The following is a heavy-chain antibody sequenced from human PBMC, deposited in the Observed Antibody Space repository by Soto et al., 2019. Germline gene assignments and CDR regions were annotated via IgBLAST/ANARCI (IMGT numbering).Heavy chain of an antibody. CDR1: GGTFSNSA. CDR2: IMPMFRTP. V-gene: IGHV1-69*12. D-gene: IGHD1-1*01. Sequence: QVHLEQSGAEVKKPGSSVKVSCKVSGGTFSNSAISWVRQAPGQGLEWMGGIMPMFRTPDYAQKFQGRVTITADESTSTDYMELSGLKSDDTAVYYCARDKDRVQLGGNYYYILDVWGQGTPVTVSS. J-gene: IGHJ6*02. CDR3: ARDKDRVQLGGNYYYILDV.